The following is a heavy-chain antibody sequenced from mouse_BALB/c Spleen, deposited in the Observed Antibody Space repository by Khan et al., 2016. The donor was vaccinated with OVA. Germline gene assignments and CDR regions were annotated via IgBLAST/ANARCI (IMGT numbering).Heavy chain of an antibody. Sequence: QVQLQQPGPELVRPGVSVKISCKGPGYTFTDYAMYWVKQSHAKSLEWIGLISTYSGSTNYNQKFKGKVTMTVDKSSSAAYMELARLTSEDSAIXYCARPAYDGYYDYWGQGTALTVSS. J-gene: IGHJ2*01. V-gene: IGHV1S137*01. CDR2: ISTYSGST. CDR3: ARPAYDGYYDY. CDR1: GYTFTDYA. D-gene: IGHD2-3*01.